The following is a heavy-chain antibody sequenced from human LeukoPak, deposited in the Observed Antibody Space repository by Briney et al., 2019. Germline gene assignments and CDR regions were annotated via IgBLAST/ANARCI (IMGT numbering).Heavy chain of an antibody. V-gene: IGHV3-43*01. J-gene: IGHJ4*02. CDR1: GFTFDYYT. D-gene: IGHD6-19*01. CDR3: ARGRPPLFGGGWSNAEGGIDS. CDR2: IGWDGGST. Sequence: PGGSLRLSCAASGFTFDYYTMHWVRQAPGKGLEWVSLIGWDGGSTYYADSVKGRFTISRDNSKNSLYLQMDSLRAEDTAVYYCARGRPPLFGGGWSNAEGGIDSWGQGTLVTVSS.